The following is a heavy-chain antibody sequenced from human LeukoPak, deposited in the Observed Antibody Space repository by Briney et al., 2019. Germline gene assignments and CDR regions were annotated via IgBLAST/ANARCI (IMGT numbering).Heavy chain of an antibody. CDR3: ARDPGIAAAGTVDY. CDR2: ISAYNGNT. D-gene: IGHD6-13*01. CDR1: GYTFTSYG. V-gene: IGHV1-18*01. Sequence: GASVTVSCKASGYTFTSYGISWVRQAPGQGLEWMGWISAYNGNTNYAQKLQGRVTMTTDTSTSTAYMELRSLRSDDTAVYYCARDPGIAAAGTVDYWGQGTLVTVSS. J-gene: IGHJ4*02.